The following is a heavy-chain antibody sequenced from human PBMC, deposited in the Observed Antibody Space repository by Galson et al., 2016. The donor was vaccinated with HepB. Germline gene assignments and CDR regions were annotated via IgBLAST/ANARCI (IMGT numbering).Heavy chain of an antibody. V-gene: IGHV3-33*01. CDR1: GFSFSAYA. CDR2: IWSGGIKK. D-gene: IGHD2-2*01. CDR3: ASSVVVSGIIDY. Sequence: SLRLSCAGSGFSFSAYAVHWVRQTPGKGLEWVAVIWSGGIKKYYADSVEGRFTISRDNSEHTVYLQIDTLRVEDTAMYYCASSVVVSGIIDYWGQGTLVTGSS. J-gene: IGHJ4*02.